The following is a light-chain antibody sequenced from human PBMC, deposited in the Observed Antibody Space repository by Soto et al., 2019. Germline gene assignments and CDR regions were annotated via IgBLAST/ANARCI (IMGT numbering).Light chain of an antibody. Sequence: QSVLTQPASVSGSPGHSITISCTGTSSDIGGYNYVSWYQQLPGKAPKLMIYDVSNRPSGVSNRFSGSKSGNTASLTISGLQDEEEADYYCSSYTSSSPFVLGTGTKVTVL. V-gene: IGLV2-14*01. CDR3: SSYTSSSPFV. CDR2: DVS. J-gene: IGLJ1*01. CDR1: SSDIGGYNY.